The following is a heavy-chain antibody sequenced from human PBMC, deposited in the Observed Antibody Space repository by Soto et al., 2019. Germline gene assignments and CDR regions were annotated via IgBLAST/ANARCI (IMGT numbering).Heavy chain of an antibody. D-gene: IGHD2-15*01. CDR2: IKQDGSEK. CDR1: GFTFSSYW. CDR3: ARDQVCSGGGCAYYYYDGMDV. V-gene: IGHV3-7*03. J-gene: IGHJ6*02. Sequence: GGSLRLSCAASGFTFSSYWMSWVRQAPGKGLEWVANIKQDGSEKYYVDSVKGRFTISRDNAKNSLYLQMNSLRAEDTAVYYWARDQVCSGGGCAYYYYDGMDVWGQGTTVTVSS.